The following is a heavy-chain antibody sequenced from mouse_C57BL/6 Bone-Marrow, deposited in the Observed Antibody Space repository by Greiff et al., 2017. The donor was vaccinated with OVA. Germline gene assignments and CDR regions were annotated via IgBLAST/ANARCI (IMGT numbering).Heavy chain of an antibody. CDR2: IDPSDSYT. J-gene: IGHJ3*01. D-gene: IGHD1-1*01. Sequence: QVQLQQPGAELVRPGTSVKLSCKASGYTFTSYWMHWVKQRPGQGLEWIGVIDPSDSYTNYNQKFKGKATLTVATSSSTAYIQLSSLTSEASAVYYCARDYGPSWFAYWGQGTLVTVSA. CDR3: ARDYGPSWFAY. V-gene: IGHV1-59*01. CDR1: GYTFTSYW.